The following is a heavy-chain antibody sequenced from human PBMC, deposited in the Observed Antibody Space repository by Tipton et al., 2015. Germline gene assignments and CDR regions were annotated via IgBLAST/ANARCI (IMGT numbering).Heavy chain of an antibody. CDR3: ARGAQHSTWS. CDR1: GDSVSSNTAA. CDR2: TYYRSNWNN. V-gene: IGHV6-1*01. Sequence: GLVKPSQTLSLTCAISGDSVSSNTAAWHWIRQSPSRGLEWLGRTYYRSNWNNDYAVSVKSRITITPDTSKNQFTLHLNSVTPDDTATYYCARGAQHSTWSWGQGTLVTVSS. D-gene: IGHD6-13*01. J-gene: IGHJ5*02.